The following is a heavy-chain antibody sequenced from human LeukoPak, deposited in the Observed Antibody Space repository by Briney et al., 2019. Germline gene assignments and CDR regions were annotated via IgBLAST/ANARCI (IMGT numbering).Heavy chain of an antibody. CDR3: AELGISMIGGV. D-gene: IGHD3-10*02. Sequence: PGGTLRLSCAASGFTFSSYGMSWVRQAPGKELEWVSAICGSGGSTYYADSVRGRVTISRDNSKNTLYLQINSLRAEDTAVYYCAELGISMIGGVWGEGTTVSISS. CDR1: GFTFSSYG. V-gene: IGHV3-23*01. J-gene: IGHJ6*04. CDR2: ICGSGGST.